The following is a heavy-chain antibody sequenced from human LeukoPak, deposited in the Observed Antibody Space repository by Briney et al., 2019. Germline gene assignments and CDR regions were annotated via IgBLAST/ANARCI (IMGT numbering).Heavy chain of an antibody. D-gene: IGHD2-15*01. V-gene: IGHV3-23*01. CDR1: GFTFSSYA. CDR3: AKDPYKVVVAAQGFDP. Sequence: GGSLRLSCAASGFTFSSYAMSWVRQAPGKGLEWVSAISGSGGSTYYADSVKGRFTISRDNSKNTLYLQMNSLRAEDTAVYYCAKDPYKVVVAAQGFDPWGQGTLVTVSS. CDR2: ISGSGGST. J-gene: IGHJ5*02.